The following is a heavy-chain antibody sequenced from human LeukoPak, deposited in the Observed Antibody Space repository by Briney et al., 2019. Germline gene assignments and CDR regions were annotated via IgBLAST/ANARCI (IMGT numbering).Heavy chain of an antibody. J-gene: IGHJ4*02. CDR1: GFSFNTYW. D-gene: IGHD5-12*01. CDR2: IYSDGSST. Sequence: PGGSLRLSCAASGFSFNTYWMHWVRQAPGKGLVWVSRIYSDGSSTYYADSVKGRFTCSRDNAKNTVYLQMNSLRAEDTAVYYCARGASGYGNFDYGGQGTLVTVSS. CDR3: ARGASGYGNFDY. V-gene: IGHV3-74*01.